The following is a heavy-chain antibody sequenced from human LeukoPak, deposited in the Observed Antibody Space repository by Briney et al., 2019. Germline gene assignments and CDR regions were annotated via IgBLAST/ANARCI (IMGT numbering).Heavy chain of an antibody. CDR2: IYHSGST. D-gene: IGHD1-1*01. J-gene: IGHJ4*02. CDR1: GGSISSSSYY. V-gene: IGHV4-39*07. CDR3: ARGGENWNERLLADY. Sequence: PSETLSLTCTVSGGSISSSSYYWGWIRQPPGKGLEWIGSIYHSGSTYYNPSLKSRVTISVDTSKNQFSLKLSSVTAADTAVYYCARGGENWNERLLADYWGQGTLVTVSS.